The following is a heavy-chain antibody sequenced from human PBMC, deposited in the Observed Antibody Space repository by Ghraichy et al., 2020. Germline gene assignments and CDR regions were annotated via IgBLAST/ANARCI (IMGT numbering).Heavy chain of an antibody. V-gene: IGHV3-66*01. D-gene: IGHD5-18*01. CDR2: IYSGGSA. J-gene: IGHJ6*02. CDR3: ARLGYSYSYYYYGMDV. Sequence: GGSLRLSCAASGFTVSSNYMSWVRQAPGKGLEWVSVIYSGGSAYYADSVKGRFTISRDNSKNTLYLQMNSLRAEDTAVYYCARLGYSYSYYYYGMDVWGQGTTVTVSS. CDR1: GFTVSSNY.